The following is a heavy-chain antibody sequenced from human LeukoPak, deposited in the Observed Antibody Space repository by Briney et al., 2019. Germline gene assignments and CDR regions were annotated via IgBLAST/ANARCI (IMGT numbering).Heavy chain of an antibody. D-gene: IGHD6-13*01. CDR3: ARERYEAGPDAFDI. CDR2: INTNTGNP. V-gene: IGHV7-4-1*02. CDR1: GYTFTSYA. Sequence: ASVKVSCKASGYTFTSYAMNWVRQAPGQGLEWMGWINTNTGNPTYAQGLTGRFVFSLDTSVSTAYLQISSLKAEDTAVYYCARERYEAGPDAFDIWGQGTMVTVSS. J-gene: IGHJ3*02.